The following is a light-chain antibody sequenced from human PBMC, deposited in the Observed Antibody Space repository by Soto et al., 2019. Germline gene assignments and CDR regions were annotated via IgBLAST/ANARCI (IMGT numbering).Light chain of an antibody. CDR3: LQDYDYPRT. Sequence: ATQMTQSPSSLSASVGDRVTIACRASQGIRTALGWYQQKPGEAPKLLIYAASNLQSGVPSRFSGSGSGIDFTLTISSLQPEDFATYYCLQDYDYPRTFGQGTKVEMK. CDR1: QGIRTA. J-gene: IGKJ1*01. V-gene: IGKV1-6*01. CDR2: AAS.